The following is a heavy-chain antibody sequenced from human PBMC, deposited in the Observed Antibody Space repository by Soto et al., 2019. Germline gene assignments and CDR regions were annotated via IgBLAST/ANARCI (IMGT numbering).Heavy chain of an antibody. D-gene: IGHD3-3*01. J-gene: IGHJ4*02. Sequence: PGGSLRLSCSASSINFRSYAMSWVRQAPGKGLEWVSAVGGSGSDTYYADSVKGRFTISRDDSKNTLYLHMSSLRVEDTAIYYCAKRQSFDFWSGYLPFFDYWGQGTPVTASS. CDR3: AKRQSFDFWSGYLPFFDY. CDR1: SINFRSYA. CDR2: VGGSGSDT. V-gene: IGHV3-23*01.